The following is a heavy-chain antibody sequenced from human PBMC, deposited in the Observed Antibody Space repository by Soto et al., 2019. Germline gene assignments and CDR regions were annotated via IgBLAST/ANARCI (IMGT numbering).Heavy chain of an antibody. CDR1: SDSVSSSSYY. D-gene: IGHD2-2*01. Sequence: PSETLSLTCTVSSDSVSSSSYYWSWVRQPPGKGLEWIGYIHHSGSTNFNPSLKSRVTISVDTSKNQFSLRLSSVTAADTAMYYCARGGGYCSSTSCYTYFFDYWGQGTTVTVYS. J-gene: IGHJ4*02. V-gene: IGHV4-61*01. CDR3: ARGGGYCSSTSCYTYFFDY. CDR2: IHHSGST.